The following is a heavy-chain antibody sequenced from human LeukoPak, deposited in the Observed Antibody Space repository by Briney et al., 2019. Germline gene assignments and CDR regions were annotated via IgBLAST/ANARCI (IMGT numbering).Heavy chain of an antibody. CDR3: AKSGLSRFDY. CDR2: SGGGETT. J-gene: IGHJ4*02. Sequence: GGSLRLSCAASGFTFSSYGMGWVRQAPGKGLEWVSSSGGGETTYYANSVKGRFTISRDNSKNTLYLQMNSLRADDTAVYYCAKSGLSRFDYWGQGTLVTVSS. CDR1: GFTFSSYG. D-gene: IGHD4/OR15-4a*01. V-gene: IGHV3-23*01.